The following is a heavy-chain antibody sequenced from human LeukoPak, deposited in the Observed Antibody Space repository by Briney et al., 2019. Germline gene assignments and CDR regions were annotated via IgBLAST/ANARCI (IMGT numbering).Heavy chain of an antibody. V-gene: IGHV3-30*04. CDR3: ANEDEDVDTAMIFDY. D-gene: IGHD5-18*01. J-gene: IGHJ4*02. CDR1: GFTFSSYA. CDR2: ISYDGSNK. Sequence: PGGSLRLSCAASGFTFSSYAMHWVRLAPGKGLEWVAVISYDGSNKYYADSVKGRFTISRDNSKNTLYLQMNSLRAEDTAVYYCANEDEDVDTAMIFDYWGQGTLVTVSS.